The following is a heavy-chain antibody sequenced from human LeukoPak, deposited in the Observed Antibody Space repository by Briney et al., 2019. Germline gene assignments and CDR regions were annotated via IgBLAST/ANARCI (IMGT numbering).Heavy chain of an antibody. CDR1: GYTFTTYG. CDR2: VRGYTANT. Sequence: ASVKVSCKTSGYTFTTYGVSWVRQAPGQGLEWMGWVRGYTANTNYAERFQGRVTMTTDTSTSTVYLELTSLRSDDTAVYYCARGEVSASLYYFDFWGQGTLVTVS. D-gene: IGHD2-2*01. CDR3: ARGEVSASLYYFDF. V-gene: IGHV1-18*01. J-gene: IGHJ4*02.